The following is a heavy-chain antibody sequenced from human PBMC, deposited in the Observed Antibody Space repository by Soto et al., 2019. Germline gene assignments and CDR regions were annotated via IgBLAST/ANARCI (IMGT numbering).Heavy chain of an antibody. CDR3: ASGEPLGNDGPIDY. CDR1: GFTFSSYG. D-gene: IGHD1-1*01. V-gene: IGHV3-33*01. Sequence: QVQLVESGGGVVQPGRSLRLSCAASGFTFSSYGMHWVRQAPGKGLEWVAVIWYDGSNKYYADSVKGRFTISRDNSKNTLYLQMNSLRAEDTAVYYCASGEPLGNDGPIDYWGQGTLVTVSS. J-gene: IGHJ4*02. CDR2: IWYDGSNK.